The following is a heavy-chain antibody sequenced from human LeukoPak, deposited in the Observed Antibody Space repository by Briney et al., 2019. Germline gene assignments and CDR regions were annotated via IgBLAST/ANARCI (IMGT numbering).Heavy chain of an antibody. J-gene: IGHJ4*02. V-gene: IGHV1-8*03. CDR3: ARMTTVTTGLDY. D-gene: IGHD4-17*01. CDR2: MNPNSGNT. Sequence: MGWMNPNSGNTGYAQKFQGRVTITRDTSASTAYMELSSLRSEDTAVYYCARMTTVTTGLDYWGQGTLVTVSS.